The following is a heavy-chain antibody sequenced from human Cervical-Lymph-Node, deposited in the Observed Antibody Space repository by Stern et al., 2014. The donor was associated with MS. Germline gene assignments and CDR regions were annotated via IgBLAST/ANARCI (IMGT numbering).Heavy chain of an antibody. V-gene: IGHV3-30*18. CDR1: GFIFSSYG. J-gene: IGHJ4*02. Sequence: VQLVQSGGGVVQPGRSLRLSCVASGFIFSSYGMHWVRPAPGKGLELVAVIAHDVGNKHYGDSVKGRFTIYRDSSKNTLYLQLNRLRADDTAVYYCAKDLEDYGNYHLDYWGQGTLVTVSS. CDR2: IAHDVGNK. D-gene: IGHD4-11*01. CDR3: AKDLEDYGNYHLDY.